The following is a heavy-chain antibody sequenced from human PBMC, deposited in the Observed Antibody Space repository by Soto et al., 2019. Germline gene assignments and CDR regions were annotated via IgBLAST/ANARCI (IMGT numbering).Heavy chain of an antibody. V-gene: IGHV4-34*01. J-gene: IGHJ6*02. CDR3: ASSPPRYNWNYVYYYGMDV. D-gene: IGHD1-7*01. CDR2: INHSGST. CDR1: GGSFSGYY. Sequence: PSETLSLTCAVYGGSFSGYYWSWIRQPPGKGLEWIGEINHSGSTNYNPSLKSRVTISVDTSKNQFSLKLSSVTAADTAVYYCASSPPRYNWNYVYYYGMDVWGQGTTVTVSS.